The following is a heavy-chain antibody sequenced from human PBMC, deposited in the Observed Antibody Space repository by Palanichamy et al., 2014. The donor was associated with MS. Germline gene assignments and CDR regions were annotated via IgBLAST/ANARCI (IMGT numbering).Heavy chain of an antibody. CDR3: ARRHYDGLIGWFDP. V-gene: IGHV4-59*08. CDR1: GGSISGYY. Sequence: QVQLQESGPGLVKPSETLSLTCTVSGGSISGYYWSWIRQTPGKGLECIGYIDYTGSTNYNPSLKSRVTISVDTSKNQFSLKLSSVTAADTAVYYCARRHYDGLIGWFDPWGQGTLVTVSS. J-gene: IGHJ5*02. D-gene: IGHD3-22*01. CDR2: IDYTGST.